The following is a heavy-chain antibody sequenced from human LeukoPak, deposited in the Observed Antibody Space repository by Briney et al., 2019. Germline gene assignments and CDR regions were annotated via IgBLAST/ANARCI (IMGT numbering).Heavy chain of an antibody. CDR1: GLTFSSYG. D-gene: IGHD6-19*01. V-gene: IGHV3-48*04. CDR3: ARDQVSVAGTGIDY. CDR2: ISSSGNTV. Sequence: GGSLRLSCAASGLTFSSYGMSWVRQAPGKGLEWVSYISSSGNTVKYADSVKGRFTISRDNAKNSLYLQMNSLRAEDTAVYYCARDQVSVAGTGIDYWGQGTLVTVSS. J-gene: IGHJ4*02.